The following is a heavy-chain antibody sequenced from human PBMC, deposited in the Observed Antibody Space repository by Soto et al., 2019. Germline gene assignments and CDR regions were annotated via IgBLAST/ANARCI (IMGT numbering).Heavy chain of an antibody. CDR1: GGTFSSYT. Sequence: QVQLVQSGAEVKKPGSSVKVSCKASGGTFSSYTISWVRQAPGQGLEWMGRIIPILGIEKYAQKFQGRVXIXAXXSTSTVYMEVTSLRSEDTAVYYCAREPPAYNYFDDWGQGTLVTVSS. D-gene: IGHD2-2*01. V-gene: IGHV1-69*08. CDR2: IIPILGIE. CDR3: AREPPAYNYFDD. J-gene: IGHJ4*02.